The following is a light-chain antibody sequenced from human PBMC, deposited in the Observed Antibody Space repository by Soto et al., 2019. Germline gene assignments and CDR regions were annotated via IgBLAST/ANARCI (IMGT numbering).Light chain of an antibody. J-gene: IGLJ3*02. CDR1: SSDVGGYTY. CDR3: TSFASDSTVM. CDR2: EVT. V-gene: IGLV2-14*01. Sequence: QSALTQPPSVSGSPGQSVTISCTGTSSDVGGYTYVSWYQQRPGKAPKLMIHEVTNRPSGVSDRFSGSKSGNTASLTISGLQAEDEADYYCTSFASDSTVMFGGGTKLTVL.